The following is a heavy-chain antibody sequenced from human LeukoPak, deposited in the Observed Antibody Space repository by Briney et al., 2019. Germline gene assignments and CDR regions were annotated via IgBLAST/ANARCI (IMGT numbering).Heavy chain of an antibody. CDR2: MSSSGSTI. V-gene: IGHV3-11*01. CDR1: GFTFSHYY. J-gene: IGHJ4*02. Sequence: GGSLRLSCAASGFTFSHYYMSWIRQAAGKGLEWVSYMSSSGSTIYYADSVKGRFTISRDNAKNSLYLQMNSLRAEDTAVYYCARDIYPIEGGDNEDYWGQGTLVTVSS. D-gene: IGHD2-21*02. CDR3: ARDIYPIEGGDNEDY.